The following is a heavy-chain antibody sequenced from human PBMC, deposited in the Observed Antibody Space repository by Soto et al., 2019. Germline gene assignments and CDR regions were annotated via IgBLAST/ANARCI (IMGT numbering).Heavy chain of an antibody. CDR2: IWHDGGNK. CDR3: ARDGDVNTGFGKDY. D-gene: IGHD3-16*01. V-gene: IGHV3-33*01. CDR1: GFTFSSYG. Sequence: GGSLRLSCAASGFTFSSYGMHWVRQAPGKWLEWVAFIWHDGGNKFYAESVKGRFTISRDNSKNTLYLQMTSLSAEDTAMYYCARDGDVNTGFGKDYWGQGXLVTVYS. J-gene: IGHJ4*02.